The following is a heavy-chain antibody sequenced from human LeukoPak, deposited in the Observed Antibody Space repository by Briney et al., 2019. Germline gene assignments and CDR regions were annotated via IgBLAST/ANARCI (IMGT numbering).Heavy chain of an antibody. J-gene: IGHJ3*02. CDR2: IYYSGST. CDR1: GGSISSGGYY. CDR3: ARDEYCGGDCPWGAFDI. D-gene: IGHD2-21*02. Sequence: SETLSLTCTVSGGSISSGGYYWSWIRQHPGKGLEWIGYIYYSGSTYYNPPLKSRVTISVDTSKNQFSLKLSSVTAADTAVYYCARDEYCGGDCPWGAFDIWGQGTMVTVSS. V-gene: IGHV4-31*03.